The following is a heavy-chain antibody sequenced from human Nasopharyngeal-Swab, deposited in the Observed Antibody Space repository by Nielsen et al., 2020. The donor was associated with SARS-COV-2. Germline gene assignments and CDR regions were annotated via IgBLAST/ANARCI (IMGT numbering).Heavy chain of an antibody. J-gene: IGHJ4*02. V-gene: IGHV3-7*03. D-gene: IGHD2-15*01. Sequence: GRSLRLSCVASGLAFSQYWLGWVRQAPGQGPEWVANIEKDGSAQYYLDSVKGRFTISRDNAKNSVSLQMDSLRADDTAVYFCVTKTSGAIKAPAYWGQGTRVTVSS. CDR1: GLAFSQYW. CDR3: VTKTSGAIKAPAY. CDR2: IEKDGSAQ.